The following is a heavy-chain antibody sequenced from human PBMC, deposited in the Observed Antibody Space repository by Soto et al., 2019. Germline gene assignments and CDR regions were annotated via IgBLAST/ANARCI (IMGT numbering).Heavy chain of an antibody. CDR1: GGSISSYY. Sequence: QVQLQESGPGLVKPSETLSLTCTVSGGSISSYYWSWIRQPPGKGLEWIGYIYYSGSTNYNPSLKSRVTISVDTSKNQFSLKLSSVTAADTAVYYCARGSIAAAGTVYCFDYWGQGTLVTVSS. CDR3: ARGSIAAAGTVYCFDY. V-gene: IGHV4-59*01. CDR2: IYYSGST. J-gene: IGHJ4*02. D-gene: IGHD6-13*01.